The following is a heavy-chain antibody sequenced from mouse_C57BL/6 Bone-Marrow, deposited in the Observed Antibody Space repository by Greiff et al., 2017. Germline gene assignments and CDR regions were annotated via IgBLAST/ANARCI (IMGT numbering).Heavy chain of an antibody. Sequence: VMLVESGEGLVKPGGSLKLSCAASGFTFSSYAMSWVRQTPEKRLEWVAYISSGGDYIYYADTVKGRFTISRDNARNTLYLQMSSLKSEDTAMYYCTREGGDGSMAYWGQGTLVTGSA. V-gene: IGHV5-9-1*02. D-gene: IGHD2-3*01. CDR2: ISSGGDYI. CDR1: GFTFSSYA. J-gene: IGHJ4*01. CDR3: TREGGDGSMAY.